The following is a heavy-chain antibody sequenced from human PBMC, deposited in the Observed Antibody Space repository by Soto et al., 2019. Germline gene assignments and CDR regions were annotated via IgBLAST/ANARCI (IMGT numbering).Heavy chain of an antibody. CDR1: GGSISSGGYS. CDR3: ARVTGEHGSCGSCYRSLDP. J-gene: IGHJ5*02. D-gene: IGHD2-15*01. Sequence: PSETLSLTCAVSGGSISSGGYSWSWIRQPPGKGLEWIGYIYHSGSTYYNPSLKSRVTISVDRSKNQFSLKLSSVTAADTAVYYCARVTGEHGSCGSCYRSLDPWGQGTMVTVSS. CDR2: IYHSGST. V-gene: IGHV4-30-2*01.